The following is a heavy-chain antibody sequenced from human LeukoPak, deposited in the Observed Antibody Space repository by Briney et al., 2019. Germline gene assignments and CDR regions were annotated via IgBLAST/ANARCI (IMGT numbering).Heavy chain of an antibody. J-gene: IGHJ4*02. Sequence: PGGPLRLSCAASGFTFSSYAMHWVRQAPGKGLEGVAVISYAGCNKYYADSVKGRFTISRDNYKNTLYLQMNSLRAEDTAVYYCASAPFHDYVWGSYRSQAPGVYWGQGTLATVSS. CDR3: ASAPFHDYVWGSYRSQAPGVY. CDR1: GFTFSSYA. CDR2: ISYAGCNK. V-gene: IGHV3-30-3*01. D-gene: IGHD3-16*02.